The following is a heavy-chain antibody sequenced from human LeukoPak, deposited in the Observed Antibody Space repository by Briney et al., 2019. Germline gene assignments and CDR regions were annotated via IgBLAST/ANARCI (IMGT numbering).Heavy chain of an antibody. V-gene: IGHV1-69*04. J-gene: IGHJ4*02. CDR1: GGTFSSYA. CDR2: IIPILGIA. D-gene: IGHD3-22*01. Sequence: ASLKVSCKASGGTFSSYAISWVRQAPGQGLEWMGRIIPILGIANYAQKFQGRVTITADKSTSTAYMELSSLRSEDTAVYSCARESSGYYPYYFDYWGQGTLVTVSS. CDR3: ARESSGYYPYYFDY.